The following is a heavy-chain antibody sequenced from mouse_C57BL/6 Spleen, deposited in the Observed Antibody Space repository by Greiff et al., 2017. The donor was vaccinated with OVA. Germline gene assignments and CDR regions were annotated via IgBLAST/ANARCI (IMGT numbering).Heavy chain of an antibody. Sequence: EVQLQQSGPELVKPGASVKISCKASGYTFTDYYMNWVKQSHGKSLEWIGDINPNNGGTSYNQKFKGKATLTVDKSSSTAYMELRSLTSEDSAVYYCARSVLGLDYWGQGTTLTVSS. V-gene: IGHV1-26*01. CDR2: INPNNGGT. CDR3: ARSVLGLDY. J-gene: IGHJ2*01. CDR1: GYTFTDYY.